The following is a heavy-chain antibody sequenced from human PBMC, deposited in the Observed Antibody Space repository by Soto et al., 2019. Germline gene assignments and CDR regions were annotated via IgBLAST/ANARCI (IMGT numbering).Heavy chain of an antibody. Sequence: GASVKVSCKASGYTFTSYDINWVRQATGQGLEWMGWMNPNSGNTGYAQKFQGRVTMTRNTSISTAYMELSSLRSEDTAVYYCARGGYDFWSGAGANWFDPWGQGTLVTVSS. CDR3: ARGGYDFWSGAGANWFDP. V-gene: IGHV1-8*01. J-gene: IGHJ5*02. CDR1: GYTFTSYD. CDR2: MNPNSGNT. D-gene: IGHD3-3*01.